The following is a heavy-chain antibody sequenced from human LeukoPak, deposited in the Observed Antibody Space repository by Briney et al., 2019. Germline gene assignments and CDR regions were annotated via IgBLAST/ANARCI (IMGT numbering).Heavy chain of an antibody. V-gene: IGHV3-53*01. Sequence: GGSLRLSCEASGFAVSSNYISWVRQAPGKGLEWVSIVYSDGSIFHADSVKGRFTMSRDISRNTLDLQMNSLRVEDTAVYFCARGRHRYRGINGDGDAFDVWGQGTMVTVSS. J-gene: IGHJ3*01. CDR1: GFAVSSNY. CDR3: ARGRHRYRGINGDGDAFDV. D-gene: IGHD5-12*01. CDR2: VYSDGSI.